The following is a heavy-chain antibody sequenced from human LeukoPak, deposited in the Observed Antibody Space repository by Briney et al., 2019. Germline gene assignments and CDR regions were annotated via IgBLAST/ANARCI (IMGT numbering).Heavy chain of an antibody. J-gene: IGHJ4*02. CDR1: GYRFANYW. D-gene: IGHD3-10*01. CDR2: IYPGDSDT. V-gene: IGHV5-51*01. CDR3: ARHFSYYDSGSYGALDY. Sequence: GESLKISCKGSGYRFANYWIGWVRQMPGKGLEWMGIIYPGDSDTRYSPSFQGQVTISADKSISTAYLQWSSLQASDTAMYYCARHFSYYDSGSYGALDYWGQGTLVTVSS.